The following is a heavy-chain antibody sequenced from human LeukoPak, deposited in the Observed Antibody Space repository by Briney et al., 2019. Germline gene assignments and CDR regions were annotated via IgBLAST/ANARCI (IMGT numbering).Heavy chain of an antibody. J-gene: IGHJ4*02. V-gene: IGHV3-9*01. D-gene: IGHD6-19*01. CDR1: GFTFDDYA. CDR3: ARDASHSGWTADY. Sequence: PGGSLRLSCAASGFTFDDYAMHWVRQAPGKGLEWVSGISWNSGSIGYADSVKGRFTISRDNAKNSLYLQMNSLRAEDTAVYYCARDASHSGWTADYWGQGTLVTVSS. CDR2: ISWNSGSI.